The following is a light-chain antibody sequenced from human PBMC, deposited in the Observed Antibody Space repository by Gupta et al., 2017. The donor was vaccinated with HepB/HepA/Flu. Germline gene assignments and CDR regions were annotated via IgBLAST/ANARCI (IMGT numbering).Light chain of an antibody. CDR2: EVS. Sequence: QSALTQPASVSGSPGQSITISCTGTSSDVGRYNLVSWYQQHPGKAPKLMIYEVSNRPSGVSNRFSGSKSGNTASLTISGLQAEDEADYYCCAYATTSTVFGGGTKLTVL. CDR1: SSDVGRYNL. V-gene: IGLV2-23*02. CDR3: CAYATTSTV. J-gene: IGLJ2*01.